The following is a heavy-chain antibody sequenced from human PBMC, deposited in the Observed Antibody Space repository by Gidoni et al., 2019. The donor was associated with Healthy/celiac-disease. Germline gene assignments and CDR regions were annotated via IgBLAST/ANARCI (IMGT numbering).Heavy chain of an antibody. D-gene: IGHD2-15*01. CDR1: GFTFSSYS. CDR2: ISSSSSYI. CDR3: ARDRDIVVVVAATAADAFDI. V-gene: IGHV3-21*01. Sequence: EVQLVESGGGLVKPGGSLRLSCAASGFTFSSYSMNWVRQAPGKGLEWVSSISSSSSYIYYADSVKGRFTISRDNAKNSLYLQMNSLRAEDTAVYYCARDRDIVVVVAATAADAFDIWGQGTMVTVSS. J-gene: IGHJ3*02.